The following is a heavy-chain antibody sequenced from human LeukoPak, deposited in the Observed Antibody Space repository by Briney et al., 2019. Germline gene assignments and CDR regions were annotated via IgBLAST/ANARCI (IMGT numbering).Heavy chain of an antibody. V-gene: IGHV4-59*01. CDR1: GGSISSYY. Sequence: ASETLSLTCTVSGGSISSYYWSWIRQPPGKGLEWIGYIYYSVTSDYNPSLKSRVTMSVDMSTNQISLKLSSVTAADTAVYYCARGSGGDGSGSLWGRGTLVTVSS. CDR3: ARGSGGDGSGSL. CDR2: IYYSVTS. J-gene: IGHJ4*02. D-gene: IGHD3-10*01.